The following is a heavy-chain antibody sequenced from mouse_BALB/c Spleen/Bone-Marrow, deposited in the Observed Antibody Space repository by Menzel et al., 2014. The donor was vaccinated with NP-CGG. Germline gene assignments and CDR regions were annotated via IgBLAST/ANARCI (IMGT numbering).Heavy chain of an antibody. J-gene: IGHJ2*01. CDR2: ISSGGSST. D-gene: IGHD3-2*02. CDR3: TRRPLQANSYFDC. V-gene: IGHV5-6*02. CDR1: GFTFSSYG. Sequence: DVMLVESGGDLVEPGGSLKLSCVASGFTFSSYGMSWVRQTPDKRLEWVATISSGGSSTYYPASVKGRFTISRDNAKSTLYLQMSSLNSEDTAMYYCTRRPLQANSYFDCWGQGTTLTVSS.